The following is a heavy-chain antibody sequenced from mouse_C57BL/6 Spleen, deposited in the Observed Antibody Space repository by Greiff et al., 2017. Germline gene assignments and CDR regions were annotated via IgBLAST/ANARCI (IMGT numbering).Heavy chain of an antibody. J-gene: IGHJ3*01. CDR3: AREAYDYVWFAY. CDR1: GYAFSSSW. CDR2: IYPGDGDT. V-gene: IGHV1-82*01. Sequence: VQLKESGPELVKPGASVKISCKASGYAFSSSWMHWVKQRPGKGLEWIGRIYPGDGDTNYNGKFKGKATLTADKSSSTAYMQLSSLTSADSAVYVCAREAYDYVWFAYWGQGTLVTVSA. D-gene: IGHD2-4*01.